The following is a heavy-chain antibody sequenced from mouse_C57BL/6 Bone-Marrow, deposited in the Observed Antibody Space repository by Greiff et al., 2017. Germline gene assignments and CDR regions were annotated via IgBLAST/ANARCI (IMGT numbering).Heavy chain of an antibody. Sequence: VHVKQSGAELVRPGASVKLSCTASGFNIKDDYMHWVKQRPEQGLEWIGWIDPENGDTEYASKFQGKATITADTSSNTAYLQLSRLTSEDTAVYYCTTYSIYYDYDAWFAYWGQGTLVTVSA. V-gene: IGHV14-4*01. CDR3: TTYSIYYDYDAWFAY. J-gene: IGHJ3*01. D-gene: IGHD2-4*01. CDR1: GFNIKDDY. CDR2: IDPENGDT.